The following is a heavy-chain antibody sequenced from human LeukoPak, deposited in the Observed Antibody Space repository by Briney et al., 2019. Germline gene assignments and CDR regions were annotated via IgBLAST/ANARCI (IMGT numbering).Heavy chain of an antibody. CDR3: ASQSSGFLYGMDV. V-gene: IGHV1-69*01. CDR1: GFTFSSYA. D-gene: IGHD3-3*01. CDR2: IIPIFGTA. J-gene: IGHJ6*02. Sequence: GGSLRLSCAASGFTFSSYAISWVRQAPGQGLEWMGGIIPIFGTANYAQKFQGRVTITADESTSTAYMELSSLRSEDTAVYYCASQSSGFLYGMDVWGQGTTVTVSS.